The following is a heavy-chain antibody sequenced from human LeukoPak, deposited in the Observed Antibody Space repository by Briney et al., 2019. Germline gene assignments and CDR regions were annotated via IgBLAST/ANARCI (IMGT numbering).Heavy chain of an antibody. D-gene: IGHD3-10*01. V-gene: IGHV4-59*01. CDR1: GGSIGTYF. J-gene: IGHJ4*02. CDR3: ARESWVVGELWDMR. Sequence: SETLSLTCTVSGGSIGTYFWSWTRQPPGKGLEWVGYIYYTGSTSYNPSLKSRVTISVDTSRNQISLMLNSVTAADTAVYYCARESWVVGELWDMRWGQGTLVTVSS. CDR2: IYYTGST.